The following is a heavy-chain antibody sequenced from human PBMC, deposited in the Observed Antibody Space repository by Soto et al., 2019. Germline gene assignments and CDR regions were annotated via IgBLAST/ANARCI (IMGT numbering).Heavy chain of an antibody. CDR3: ARDRLMATAGTARHYFGLDV. J-gene: IGHJ6*02. CDR2: IYYSGNT. V-gene: IGHV4-31*03. CDR1: GGSIRSGGYY. D-gene: IGHD5-18*01. Sequence: TLSLTCTVSGGSIRSGGYYWSWVRQNPRRGLEWIGNIYYSGNTYYNPSLKSRLTISVDTSKNQFSLNLSSVTAADTAVYYCARDRLMATAGTARHYFGLDVWGQGTTVTVS.